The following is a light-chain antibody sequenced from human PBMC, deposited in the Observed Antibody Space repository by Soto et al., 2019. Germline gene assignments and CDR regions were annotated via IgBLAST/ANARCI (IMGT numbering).Light chain of an antibody. Sequence: DIQMTQSPSSLSASVVDRVTITCRASQGMSNYLAWYQQKPGKVPKLLIYAASTLQSGVPSRFSGSGSGTDFTLTISSLQPEDVATYYCQQYNSAPLTFGGGTKVEIK. J-gene: IGKJ4*01. CDR3: QQYNSAPLT. CDR2: AAS. CDR1: QGMSNY. V-gene: IGKV1-27*01.